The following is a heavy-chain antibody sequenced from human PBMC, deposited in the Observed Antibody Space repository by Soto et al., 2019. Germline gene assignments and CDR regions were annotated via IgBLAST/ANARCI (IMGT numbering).Heavy chain of an antibody. V-gene: IGHV3-23*01. D-gene: IGHD3-16*02. CDR3: AKRLGDYVWGSYRYLGLYFDY. CDR1: GFTFSSYA. Sequence: EVQLLESGGGLVQPGGSLRLSCAASGFTFSSYAMSWVRQAPGKGLEWVSAISGSGGSTYYADSVKGRFTISRDNSKNTLYLQMNSLRAEDTAVYYCAKRLGDYVWGSYRYLGLYFDYWGQGTLVTVSS. J-gene: IGHJ4*02. CDR2: ISGSGGST.